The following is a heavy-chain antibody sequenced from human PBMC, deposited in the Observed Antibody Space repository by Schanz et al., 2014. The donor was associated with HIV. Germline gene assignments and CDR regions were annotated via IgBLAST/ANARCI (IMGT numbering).Heavy chain of an antibody. CDR2: VNHSGDT. CDR3: ARVGYYYGWGSSFPVAY. J-gene: IGHJ4*02. CDR1: GSSVTYFY. D-gene: IGHD3-10*01. V-gene: IGHV4-34*01. Sequence: QVQVQQTGAGLLKPSETLSLTCAVYGSSVTYFYWTWIRQSPGKGLEWIAEVNHSGDTNYNPSLKSRVTISVEPSKTQFSRKLDSVTAADTAVYYCARVGYYYGWGSSFPVAYWSQGTLVSVSS.